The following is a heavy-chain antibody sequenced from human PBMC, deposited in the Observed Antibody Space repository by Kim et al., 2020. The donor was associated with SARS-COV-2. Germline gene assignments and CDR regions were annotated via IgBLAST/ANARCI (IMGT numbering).Heavy chain of an antibody. D-gene: IGHD6-13*01. CDR1: GGSISSSSYY. CDR2: IYYSGST. J-gene: IGHJ5*02. V-gene: IGHV4-39*01. CDR3: ARTYSSSWSRGYNWFDP. Sequence: SETLSLTCTVSGGSISSSSYYWGWIRQPPGKGLEWIGSIYYSGSTYYNPSLKSRVTISVDTSKNQFSLKLSSVTAADTAVYYCARTYSSSWSRGYNWFDPWGQGTLVTVSS.